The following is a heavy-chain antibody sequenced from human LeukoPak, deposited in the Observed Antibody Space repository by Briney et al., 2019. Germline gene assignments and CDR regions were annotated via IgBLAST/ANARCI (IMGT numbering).Heavy chain of an antibody. J-gene: IGHJ4*02. Sequence: GGSLRLSCEASGFSFSTYWMSWVRQAPGKGLEWVANIRQDGSEKYYVDSVKGRFTISRDNAKNSLYLQMNSLRAEDTAVYYCAREGGQLGIFDYWGQGTLVTVSS. CDR3: AREGGQLGIFDY. CDR2: IRQDGSEK. V-gene: IGHV3-7*01. CDR1: GFSFSTYW. D-gene: IGHD6-13*01.